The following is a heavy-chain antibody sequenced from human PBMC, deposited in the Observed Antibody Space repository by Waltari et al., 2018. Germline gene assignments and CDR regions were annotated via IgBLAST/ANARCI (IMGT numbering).Heavy chain of an antibody. V-gene: IGHV3-21*02. J-gene: IGHJ6*02. CDR1: GFTFSSFF. CDR3: ARISSTSPRGGMDV. Sequence: EVQLVESGGGLVKPGGSLRLSCAASGFTFSSFFMSWVGQAPGKGREWGSSITHHRRYKHYADSVKGRCTISRDNDKNSLFLQMNSLRVEDTAVYFCARISSTSPRGGMDVWGQGTTVTVSS. D-gene: IGHD2-2*01. CDR2: ITHHRRYK.